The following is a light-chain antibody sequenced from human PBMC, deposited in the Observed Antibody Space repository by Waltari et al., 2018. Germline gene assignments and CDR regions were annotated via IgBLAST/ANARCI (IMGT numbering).Light chain of an antibody. V-gene: IGKV4-1*01. J-gene: IGKJ1*01. Sequence: DIVMTQSPDSLAVSLGERATINCKSSPSVLYTSNNKNYLAWYQQKPGQPPKLLIYWASTRKSGVPDRFSGSGSGTDFTRTISSLQAEDVAVYYCQQYYTIPPRTFGQGTKVEIK. CDR1: PSVLYTSNNKNY. CDR3: QQYYTIPPRT. CDR2: WAS.